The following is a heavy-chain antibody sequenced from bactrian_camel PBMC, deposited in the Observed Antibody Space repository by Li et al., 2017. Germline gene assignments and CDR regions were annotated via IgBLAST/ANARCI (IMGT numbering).Heavy chain of an antibody. D-gene: IGHD2*01. V-gene: IGHV3S63*01. J-gene: IGHJ4*01. Sequence: HVQLVESGGGSVQAGGSLNLSCTASGFTFVDSDMGWFRRAPGNECELVSTISPDGTTYYADSVKGRFTISEDNAKNTVYLQMNNLKPEDTAVYYCAPDPTNAVFTCTTEGTQVTVS. CDR1: GFTFVDSD. CDR2: ISPDGTT.